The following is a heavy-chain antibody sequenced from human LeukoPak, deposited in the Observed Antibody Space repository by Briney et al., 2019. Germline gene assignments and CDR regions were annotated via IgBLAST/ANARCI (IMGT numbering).Heavy chain of an antibody. V-gene: IGHV3-7*05. CDR3: ARNPPRYFN. J-gene: IGHJ4*02. CDR1: GFTFSSYW. D-gene: IGHD1-26*01. Sequence: PGGSLRLSCAASGFTFSSYWMIWVRQAPWKGLEWVANIQQDGSEKYYVDSVKGRFTISRDNAKNSLYLQMNSLRAEDTAVYYCARNPPRYFNWGQGTLVTVSS. CDR2: IQQDGSEK.